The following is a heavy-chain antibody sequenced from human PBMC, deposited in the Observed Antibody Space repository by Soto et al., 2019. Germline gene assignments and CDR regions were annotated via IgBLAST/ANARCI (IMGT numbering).Heavy chain of an antibody. CDR3: VRVWNYFDY. D-gene: IGHD1-1*01. CDR1: GFTIIFYL. Sequence: AASLRLSYRPSGFTIIFYLSVWFSEGAGKGLVWVVRINSDGSSISYADSLKGRFTISRDNAKNSLYLQMDSQRAEDTAVYYCVRVWNYFDYWGQGT. V-gene: IGHV3-74*01. J-gene: IGHJ4*02. CDR2: INSDGSSI.